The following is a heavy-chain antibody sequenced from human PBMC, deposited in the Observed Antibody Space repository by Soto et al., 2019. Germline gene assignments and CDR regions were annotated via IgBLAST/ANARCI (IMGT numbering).Heavy chain of an antibody. CDR1: GGSISSSSYY. D-gene: IGHD6-19*01. V-gene: IGHV4-39*01. Sequence: PSETLSLTCTVSGGSISSSSYYWGWIRQPPGKGLEWIGSIYYSGSTYYNPSLKSRVTISVDTSKNQFSLKLSSVTAADTAVYYCARSGYSSGWYDYWGQGTLVTVSS. CDR2: IYYSGST. J-gene: IGHJ4*02. CDR3: ARSGYSSGWYDY.